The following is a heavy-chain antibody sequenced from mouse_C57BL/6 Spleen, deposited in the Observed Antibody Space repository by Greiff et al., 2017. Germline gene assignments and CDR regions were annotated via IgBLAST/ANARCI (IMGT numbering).Heavy chain of an antibody. J-gene: IGHJ1*03. Sequence: VKLMESGAELARPGASVKMSCKASGYTFTSYTMHWVKQRPGQGLEWIGYINPSSGYTKYNQKFKDKATLTADKSSSTAYMQLSSLTSEDSAVYYCAGWDGRYFEVWGTGTTVTVSS. CDR2: INPSSGYT. V-gene: IGHV1-4*01. CDR1: GYTFTSYT. D-gene: IGHD4-1*01. CDR3: AGWDGRYFEV.